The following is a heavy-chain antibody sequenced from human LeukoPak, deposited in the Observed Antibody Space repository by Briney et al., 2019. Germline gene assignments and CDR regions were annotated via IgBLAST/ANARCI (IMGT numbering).Heavy chain of an antibody. CDR3: ARHEAYCSGDRCYSAWYFDL. CDR2: IYYSGST. Sequence: PSETLSLTCIVSGGSISSRSHYWGWIRQPPGKGVEWIGRIYYSGSTYYNPSLQSRVSISVDTSKNQLSLKVTSVTDADTAVYYCARHEAYCSGDRCYSAWYFDLWGRGTLVTVSS. V-gene: IGHV4-39*01. J-gene: IGHJ2*01. CDR1: GGSISSRSHY. D-gene: IGHD2-15*01.